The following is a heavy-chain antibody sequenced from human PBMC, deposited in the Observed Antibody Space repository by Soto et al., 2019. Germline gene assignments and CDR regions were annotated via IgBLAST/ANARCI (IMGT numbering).Heavy chain of an antibody. Sequence: GGSLRLSCAASGFTFRDYAMTWVRQAPGKGLEWVSTISDSGGTTDYADSVKGRFTISRDNSKNTLYLQMDSLRAEDTDIYYCAKDRRGYGGYDSQGKVDYWGQGTLVTVSS. CDR2: ISDSGGTT. D-gene: IGHD5-12*01. CDR1: GFTFRDYA. CDR3: AKDRRGYGGYDSQGKVDY. V-gene: IGHV3-23*01. J-gene: IGHJ4*02.